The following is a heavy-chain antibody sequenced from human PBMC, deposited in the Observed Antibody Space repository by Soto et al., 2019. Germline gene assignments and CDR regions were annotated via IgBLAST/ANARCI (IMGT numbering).Heavy chain of an antibody. CDR3: ARGGNIVVVPAAIQIRYYYYGMDV. D-gene: IGHD2-2*02. CDR2: MNPNSGNT. CDR1: GYTFTSYD. Sequence: ASVKVSCKASGYTFTSYDINWVRQATGQGLEWMGWMNPNSGNTGYAQKFQGRVTMTRNTSISTAYMELSSLRSEDTAVYYCARGGNIVVVPAAIQIRYYYYGMDVWGQGTTVTVSS. J-gene: IGHJ6*02. V-gene: IGHV1-8*01.